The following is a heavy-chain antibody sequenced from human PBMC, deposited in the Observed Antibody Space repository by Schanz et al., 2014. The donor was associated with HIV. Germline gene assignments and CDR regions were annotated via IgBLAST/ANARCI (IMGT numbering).Heavy chain of an antibody. V-gene: IGHV3-23*01. D-gene: IGHD5-18*01. CDR2: TNGRGTGT. CDR1: GFTFSNHA. CDR3: AREMGYSYGFSPADY. Sequence: EVQLLESGGGLVQPGGSLRLSCAASGFTFSNHAVTWVRQAPGKGLEWVSATNGRGTGTYYADSVKGRFTISRDNSKSTLFLQMNSLRVEDTAIYYCAREMGYSYGFSPADYWGQGTLVTVSS. J-gene: IGHJ4*02.